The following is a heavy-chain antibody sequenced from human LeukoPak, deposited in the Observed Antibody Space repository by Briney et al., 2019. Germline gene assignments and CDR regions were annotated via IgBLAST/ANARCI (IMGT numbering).Heavy chain of an antibody. V-gene: IGHV3-21*01. J-gene: IGHJ4*02. CDR2: ISSSSSYI. CDR1: GFTISSYS. D-gene: IGHD5-24*01. CDR3: ATEDDFGEMATIICRGNFDY. Sequence: PGGSLSLSCAASGFTISSYSMNWIRQAPGKGLEWVSSISSSSSYIYYADSVKGRFTISRDNAKNSLYLQMNSLRAEDTAVYYCATEDDFGEMATIICRGNFDYWGQGTLVTVSS.